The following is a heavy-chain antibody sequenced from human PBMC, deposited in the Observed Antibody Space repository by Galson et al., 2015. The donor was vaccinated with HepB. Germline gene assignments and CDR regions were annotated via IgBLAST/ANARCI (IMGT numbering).Heavy chain of an antibody. CDR1: GFTFSSYG. D-gene: IGHD6-19*01. J-gene: IGHJ4*02. Sequence: SLRLSCAASGFTFSSYGMHWVRQAPGKGLEWVAVIWYDGSNKYYADSVKGRFTISRDNSKNTLYLQMNSLRAEDTAVYYCARGWQWLVLELLDYWGQGTLVTVSS. CDR2: IWYDGSNK. V-gene: IGHV3-33*01. CDR3: ARGWQWLVLELLDY.